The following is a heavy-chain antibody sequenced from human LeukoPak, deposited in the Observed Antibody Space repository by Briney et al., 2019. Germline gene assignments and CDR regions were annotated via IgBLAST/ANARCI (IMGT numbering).Heavy chain of an antibody. Sequence: ASVKVSRKASGYTFTSYDINWVRQATGQGLEWMGWMNPNSGNTGYAQKFQGRVTITRNTSISTAYMELSSLRSEDTAVYYCARGYVITGTPYFDYWGQGTLVTVSS. CDR2: MNPNSGNT. J-gene: IGHJ4*02. CDR1: GYTFTSYD. CDR3: ARGYVITGTPYFDY. V-gene: IGHV1-8*03. D-gene: IGHD1-7*01.